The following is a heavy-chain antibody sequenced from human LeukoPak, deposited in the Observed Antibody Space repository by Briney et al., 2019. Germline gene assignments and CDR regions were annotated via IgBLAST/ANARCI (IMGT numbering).Heavy chain of an antibody. CDR2: ISYDGSNK. Sequence: GRSLRLSCAASGFTFSSYGMHWVRQAPGKGLEWVAVISYDGSNKYYADSVKGRFTISRDNSKNTLYLQMNSLRAEDTAVYYCAKEPCDSSGYELNYWGQGTLVTVSS. D-gene: IGHD3-22*01. V-gene: IGHV3-30*18. CDR3: AKEPCDSSGYELNY. J-gene: IGHJ4*02. CDR1: GFTFSSYG.